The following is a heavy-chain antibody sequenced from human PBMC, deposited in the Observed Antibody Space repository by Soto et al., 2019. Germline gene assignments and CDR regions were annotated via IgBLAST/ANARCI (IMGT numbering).Heavy chain of an antibody. CDR3: ARESEDLTSNFDY. J-gene: IGHJ4*02. CDR1: GFTFTRYS. Sequence: EVQLVESGGGLVKPGGSLRLSCAASGFTFTRYSMNWVRQAPGKGLEWVSSISSTTNYTYYADSMKGRFTVSRDNAKNSVYLEMNSLSAEDTALYYCARESEDLTSNFDYWGQGTLVTVSS. CDR2: ISSTTNYT. V-gene: IGHV3-21*01.